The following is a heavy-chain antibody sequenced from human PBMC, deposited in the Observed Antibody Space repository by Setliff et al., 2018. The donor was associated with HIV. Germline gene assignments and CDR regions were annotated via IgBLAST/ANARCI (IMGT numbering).Heavy chain of an antibody. Sequence: ASVKVSCKTSGTNLLPYYIHWVRQATGQGIEWMGMSNPSSRTTIYAQKFRGRMTLTKDKYTTTVYMELSSLRSDDTAVYYCARGGRVDESRGYYYPLMYWGQGTLVTVSS. D-gene: IGHD3-22*01. CDR3: ARGGRVDESRGYYYPLMY. J-gene: IGHJ4*02. CDR2: SNPSSRTT. CDR1: GTNLLPYY. V-gene: IGHV1-46*01.